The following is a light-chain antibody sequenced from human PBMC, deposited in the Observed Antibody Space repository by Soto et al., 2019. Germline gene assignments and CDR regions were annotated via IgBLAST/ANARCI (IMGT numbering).Light chain of an antibody. CDR2: LGS. V-gene: IGKV2-28*01. J-gene: IGKJ3*01. CDR3: MQGQDTPFT. Sequence: DIVMTQSPLSLPVTPGEAASISYRSSESLLFTNGYNYLDWYVQKPGQSQQLLIYLGSQRAPGVPDSFRGRGSGTDFTLKISRVEAEDVGFYYCMQGQDTPFTFGPGTKADIK. CDR1: ESLLFTNGYNY.